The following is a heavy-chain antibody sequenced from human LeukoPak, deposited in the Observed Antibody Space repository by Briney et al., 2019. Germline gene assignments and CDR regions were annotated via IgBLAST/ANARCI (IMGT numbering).Heavy chain of an antibody. Sequence: SETLSLTCTVSGGSISSSSYYWGWIRQPPGKGLEWIGTIYYRGGAYYNPSLKSRVTISVDTSKNQFSLKLNSVTAADTAVYYCARPSISVAGKYDYWGQGTLVTVSS. V-gene: IGHV4-39*01. CDR1: GGSISSSSYY. CDR3: ARPSISVAGKYDY. D-gene: IGHD6-19*01. J-gene: IGHJ4*02. CDR2: IYYRGGA.